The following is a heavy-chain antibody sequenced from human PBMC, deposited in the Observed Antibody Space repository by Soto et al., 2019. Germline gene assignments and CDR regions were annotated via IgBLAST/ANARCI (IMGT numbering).Heavy chain of an antibody. CDR3: VKRSLLMAPT. CDR1: GGSISSGDYY. D-gene: IGHD1-1*01. J-gene: IGHJ4*02. Sequence: SETLSLTCTVSGGSISSGDYYWSWIRQPPGKGLEWIGYIYYSGNTHYNAPLKSRVIISADTSKNQFSLSLNSVTAADTAVYYCVKRSLLMAPTWGQGIQVTVSS. CDR2: IYYSGNT. V-gene: IGHV4-30-4*01.